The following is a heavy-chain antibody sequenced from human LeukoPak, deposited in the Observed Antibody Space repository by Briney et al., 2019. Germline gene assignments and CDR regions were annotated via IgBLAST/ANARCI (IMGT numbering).Heavy chain of an antibody. Sequence: SETLSLTCTVSGGSISSYYWSWIRQPPGKGLEWIGYIYYSGSTNYNPSLKSRVTISVDTSKNQFSLKLSSVTAADTAVYYCARTPVGDSYDYVWGSFDYWGQGTLVTVSS. CDR2: IYYSGST. D-gene: IGHD3-16*01. V-gene: IGHV4-59*01. J-gene: IGHJ4*02. CDR3: ARTPVGDSYDYVWGSFDY. CDR1: GGSISSYY.